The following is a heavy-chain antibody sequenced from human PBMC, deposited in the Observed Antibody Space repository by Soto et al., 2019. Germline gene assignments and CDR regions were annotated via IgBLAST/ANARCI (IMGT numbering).Heavy chain of an antibody. CDR2: IIPIFGTT. V-gene: IGHV1-69*01. Sequence: QVQLVQSGAEVKRPGSSMKVSCKASGGTFSNYAISWVRQAPGQGLEWVGGIIPIFGTTNYAQKFQGRVTLTADESTTTAYMELSSLRSGDTAAYFCARLRTFYSPFEDWGQGTLVTVSS. J-gene: IGHJ4*02. CDR1: GGTFSNYA. CDR3: ARLRTFYSPFED. D-gene: IGHD3-3*02.